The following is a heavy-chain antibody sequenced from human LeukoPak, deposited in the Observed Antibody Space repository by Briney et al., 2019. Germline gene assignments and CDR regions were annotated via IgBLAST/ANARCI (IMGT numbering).Heavy chain of an antibody. V-gene: IGHV3-7*01. D-gene: IGHD3-22*01. CDR3: ARPLTYYYDSSGYRD. J-gene: IGHJ4*02. CDR2: IKQDGSEK. Sequence: SGGSLRLSCAASGFTFSSYWMSWVRQAPGKGLEWVANIKQDGSEKYYVDSVKGRFTISRDNAKNSLYLQMNSLRAEDTAVYYCARPLTYYYDSSGYRDWGQGTLVTVSS. CDR1: GFTFSSYW.